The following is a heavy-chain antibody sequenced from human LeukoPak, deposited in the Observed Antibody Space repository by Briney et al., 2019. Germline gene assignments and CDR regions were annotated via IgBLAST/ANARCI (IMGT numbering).Heavy chain of an antibody. CDR1: GFTFSSYS. CDR2: ISSSSSYI. CDR3: ARDRSAMVRGIFDY. J-gene: IGHJ4*02. Sequence: GGSLRLSCAASGFTFSSYSMNWVRQAPGKGLEWVSSISSSSSYIYYADSVKGRFTISRDNAKNSPYLQMNSLRAEDTAVYYCARDRSAMVRGIFDYWGQGTLVTVSS. V-gene: IGHV3-21*01. D-gene: IGHD3-10*01.